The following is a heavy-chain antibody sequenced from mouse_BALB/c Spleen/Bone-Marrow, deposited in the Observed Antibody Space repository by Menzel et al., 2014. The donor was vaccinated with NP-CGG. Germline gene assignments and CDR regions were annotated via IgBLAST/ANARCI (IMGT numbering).Heavy chain of an antibody. J-gene: IGHJ4*01. D-gene: IGHD1-2*01. CDR2: ISSGSSTI. Sequence: EVKVVESGGGLVQPGGSRKLSCAASGFTFSSFGMHWVRRAPEKGLEWVAYISSGSSTIYYADTVKGRFTISRDNPKNTLFLQMTSLRSEDTAMYYCARLTFPTATYYYAMDYWGQGTSVTVSS. CDR3: ARLTFPTATYYYAMDY. CDR1: GFTFSSFG. V-gene: IGHV5-17*02.